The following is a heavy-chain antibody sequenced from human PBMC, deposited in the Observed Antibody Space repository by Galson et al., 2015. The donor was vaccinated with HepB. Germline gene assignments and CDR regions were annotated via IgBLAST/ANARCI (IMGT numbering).Heavy chain of an antibody. CDR1: GASITSGKW. CDR2: IYHSGIT. D-gene: IGHD1-26*01. V-gene: IGHV4-4*02. Sequence: SETLSLTCAVSGASITSGKWWSWVRQPPRKGLEWIGEIYHSGITYYNPSLKSRVTISVDKSKNHFSLKLSSVTAADTALYYCARVHRVGATTRGYFDYWGQGTLVTVSS. CDR3: ARVHRVGATTRGYFDY. J-gene: IGHJ4*02.